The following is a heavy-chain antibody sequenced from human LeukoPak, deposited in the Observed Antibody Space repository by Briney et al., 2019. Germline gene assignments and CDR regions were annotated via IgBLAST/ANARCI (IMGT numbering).Heavy chain of an antibody. J-gene: IGHJ5*02. CDR3: AKPTDPQWVRMSFEP. CDR2: ISASGDST. D-gene: IGHD5-12*01. CDR1: GFTFSSYA. Sequence: GGSLRLSCAASGFTFSSYAMNWVCQAPGKGLEWVSVISASGDSTHYADSVKGRFTISRDSSRNTLYLQMNSLRAEDTAVYYCAKPTDPQWVRMSFEPWGQGTLVTVSS. V-gene: IGHV3-23*01.